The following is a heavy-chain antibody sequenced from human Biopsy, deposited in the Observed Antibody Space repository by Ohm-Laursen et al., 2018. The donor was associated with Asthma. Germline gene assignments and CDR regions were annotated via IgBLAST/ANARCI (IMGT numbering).Heavy chain of an antibody. CDR2: IYYIGSD. CDR1: GGSVSTGSYY. D-gene: IGHD3-10*01. V-gene: IGHV4-61*01. CDR3: ARGPNYHGSGRAPIGMDV. J-gene: IGHJ6*02. Sequence: TLSLTCTVSGGSVSTGSYYWSWIRQPPGKGLEWLGYIYYIGSDNYNPSLKSRVTISVDTSKNQFSLRLNSVTAADTAVYYCARGPNYHGSGRAPIGMDVWGQGTTVTVSS.